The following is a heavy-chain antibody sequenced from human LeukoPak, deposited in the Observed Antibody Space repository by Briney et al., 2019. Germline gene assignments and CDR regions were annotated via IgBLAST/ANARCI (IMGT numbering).Heavy chain of an antibody. J-gene: IGHJ4*02. CDR1: GGSISSGGYS. Sequence: SETLSLTCTVSGGSISSGGYSWSWIRQPPGKGLEWIGNIHHSGGTYYNPSLKSRVTISVDTSKNQFSLKLSSVTAADTAVYYCARGVRWLQLSYFDYWGQGTLVTVSS. CDR2: IHHSGGT. CDR3: ARGVRWLQLSYFDY. V-gene: IGHV4-31*03. D-gene: IGHD5-24*01.